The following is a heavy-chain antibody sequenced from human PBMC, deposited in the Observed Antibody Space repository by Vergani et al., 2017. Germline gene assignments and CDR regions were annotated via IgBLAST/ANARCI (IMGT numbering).Heavy chain of an antibody. V-gene: IGHV3-30*18. D-gene: IGHD3-3*01. CDR3: AKVSSDFWSGQGAFDI. J-gene: IGHJ3*02. Sequence: QVQLVESGGGVVQPGRSLRLSCAASGFTFSSYGMHWVRQAPGKGLEWVAVISYDGSNKYYSDSVKGRFTISRDNSKNTLYLQMNSLRAEDTAVDYCAKVSSDFWSGQGAFDIWGQGTMVTVSS. CDR2: ISYDGSNK. CDR1: GFTFSSYG.